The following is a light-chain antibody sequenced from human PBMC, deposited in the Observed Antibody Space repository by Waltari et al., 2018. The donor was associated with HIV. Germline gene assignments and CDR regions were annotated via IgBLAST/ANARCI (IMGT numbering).Light chain of an antibody. J-gene: IGLJ2*01. CDR1: SPHIEEGND. CDR2: CDG. V-gene: IGLV1-40*01. CDR3: QSYDSSQEV. Sequence: QSVLTQPPSVSGAPGQRVTTSCPGSSPHIEEGNDVHEYRQLPGTAPNRLIHCDGHRPSVVPDRFSGSKSGTSASLANTGLQAEDEADYYCQSYDSSQEVFGGGTKLTVL.